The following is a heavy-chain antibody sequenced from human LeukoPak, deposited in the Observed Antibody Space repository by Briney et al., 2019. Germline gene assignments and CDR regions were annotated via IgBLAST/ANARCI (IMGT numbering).Heavy chain of an antibody. CDR3: AKGSGSPDNYYYYMDV. D-gene: IGHD1-26*01. J-gene: IGHJ6*03. CDR2: IYYSGST. Sequence: SETLSLTCTVSGGSISSGDYYWSWIRQPPGKGLEWIGYIYYSGSTYYNPSLKSRVTISVDTSKNQFSLKLSSVTAADTAVYYCAKGSGSPDNYYYYMDVWGKGTTVTVSS. V-gene: IGHV4-30-4*08. CDR1: GGSISSGDYY.